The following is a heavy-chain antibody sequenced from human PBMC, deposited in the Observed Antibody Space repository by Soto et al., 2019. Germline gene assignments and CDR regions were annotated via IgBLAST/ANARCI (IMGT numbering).Heavy chain of an antibody. Sequence: PSETLSLTCAVSGYSISSYYYWGWIRQPPGKGLEWIGSIYHSGSTYYNPSLKSRVTISVDRSKNQFSLKLSSVTAADTAVYYCAREALDYGDFDAFDIWGQGTMVTVSS. J-gene: IGHJ3*02. CDR3: AREALDYGDFDAFDI. V-gene: IGHV4-38-2*02. CDR1: GYSISSYYY. D-gene: IGHD4-17*01. CDR2: IYHSGST.